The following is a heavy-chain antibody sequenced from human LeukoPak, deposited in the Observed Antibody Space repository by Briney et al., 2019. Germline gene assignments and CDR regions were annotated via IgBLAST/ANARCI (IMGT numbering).Heavy chain of an antibody. CDR1: GYSLSSGYY. Sequence: SETLSLTCTVSGYSLSSGYYWGWIRQPPGKGLEWIGSIYHSGSTYYNPSLKSRVTISADTSKNQFSLKLSSVTAADTAVYYCARESQYYYDSSGYYWFDPWGQGTLVTVSS. V-gene: IGHV4-38-2*02. CDR2: IYHSGST. CDR3: ARESQYYYDSSGYYWFDP. J-gene: IGHJ5*02. D-gene: IGHD3-22*01.